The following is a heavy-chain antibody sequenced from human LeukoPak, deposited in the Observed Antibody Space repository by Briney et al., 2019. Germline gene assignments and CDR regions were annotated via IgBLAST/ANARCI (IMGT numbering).Heavy chain of an antibody. CDR2: IYYSGST. D-gene: IGHD6-13*01. V-gene: IGHV4-59*01. CDR3: ARDRSRGSSWYPDSYYYYGMDV. CDR1: GGSISSYY. Sequence: PSETLSLTCTVSGGSISSYYWSWIRQPPGKGLEWIGYIYYSGSTNYNPSLKSRDTISVDTSKNQFSLKLSSVTAADTAVYYCARDRSRGSSWYPDSYYYYGMDVWGKGTTVTVSS. J-gene: IGHJ6*04.